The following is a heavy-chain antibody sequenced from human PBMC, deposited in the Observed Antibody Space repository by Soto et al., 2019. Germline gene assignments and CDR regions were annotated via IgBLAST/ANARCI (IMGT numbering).Heavy chain of an antibody. V-gene: IGHV3-23*01. CDR3: AKDSLRYFDCSILFDY. J-gene: IGHJ4*02. Sequence: GGSLRLSCAASGFTFSSYAMSWVRQAPGKGLEWVSAISGSGGSTYYADSVKGRFTISRDNSKNTLYLQMNSLRAEDTAVYYCAKDSLRYFDCSILFDYWGQGTLVTVSS. CDR2: ISGSGGST. D-gene: IGHD3-9*01. CDR1: GFTFSSYA.